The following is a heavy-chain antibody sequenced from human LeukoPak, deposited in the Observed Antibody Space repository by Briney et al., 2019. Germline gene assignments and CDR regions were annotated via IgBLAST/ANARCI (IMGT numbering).Heavy chain of an antibody. CDR2: ISSSSDYI. Sequence: GGSLRLSCAASGFTLSSYSMNWVRQAPGKGLEWVSSISSSSDYIYYADSVKGRLTISRDNAKNSLYLQMSSLRAEDTAVYYCARDVRNGYNPEWFDPWGQGTLVTVSS. J-gene: IGHJ5*02. V-gene: IGHV3-21*01. D-gene: IGHD5-24*01. CDR3: ARDVRNGYNPEWFDP. CDR1: GFTLSSYS.